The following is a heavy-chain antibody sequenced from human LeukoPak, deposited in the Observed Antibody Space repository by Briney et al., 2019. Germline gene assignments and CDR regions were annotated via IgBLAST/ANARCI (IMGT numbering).Heavy chain of an antibody. CDR3: ARSIGMTGGGVDV. D-gene: IGHD4-23*01. Sequence: GGSLRLSCAASGFTFSDYNMNWVRQAPGKGLEWVSYISNGGSTIHHADSVKGRFTISRDNAKKTLYLQMNSLRAEDTAVYYCARSIGMTGGGVDVWGQGTTVTVSS. J-gene: IGHJ6*02. CDR1: GFTFSDYN. CDR2: ISNGGSTI. V-gene: IGHV3-11*01.